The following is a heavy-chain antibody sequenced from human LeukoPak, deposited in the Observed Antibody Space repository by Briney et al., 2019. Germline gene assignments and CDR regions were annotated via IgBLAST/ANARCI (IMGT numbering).Heavy chain of an antibody. CDR3: ARGGVRYSYGYDDAFDI. V-gene: IGHV3-7*01. Sequence: PGGSLRLSCTASGFTFSTYWMSWVRQAPGKGLEWVANTREDGSEKYYVDSVKGRFTISRDNAKNTLYLQMNSLRAEDTAVYYCARGGVRYSYGYDDAFDIWGQGTMVTVSS. CDR2: TREDGSEK. J-gene: IGHJ3*02. D-gene: IGHD5-18*01. CDR1: GFTFSTYW.